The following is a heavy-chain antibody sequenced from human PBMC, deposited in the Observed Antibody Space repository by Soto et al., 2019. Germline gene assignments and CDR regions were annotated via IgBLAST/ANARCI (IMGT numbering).Heavy chain of an antibody. CDR1: GASISSSSFY. Sequence: PSETLSLTCRVSGASISSSSFYWGWIRQPPGKGLESIANIYYDGNTYYNPSLKSRVTISVDTSKNQFSLKLSSVTAADTAVYYCAREGSYKNYYYYGMDVWGQGTTVTVSS. V-gene: IGHV4-39*07. D-gene: IGHD2-15*01. CDR3: AREGSYKNYYYYGMDV. CDR2: IYYDGNT. J-gene: IGHJ6*02.